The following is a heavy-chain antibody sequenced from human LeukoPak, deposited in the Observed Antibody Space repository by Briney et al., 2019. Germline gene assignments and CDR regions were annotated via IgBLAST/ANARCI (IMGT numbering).Heavy chain of an antibody. D-gene: IGHD4-17*01. J-gene: IGHJ4*02. CDR2: IYHSGST. V-gene: IGHV4-38-2*01. CDR3: ARQIWTTVTGYIDY. CDR1: GYSISSGYY. Sequence: SETLSLTCAVSGYSISSGYYWGWIRQPPGKGLEWIGSIYHSGSTYYNPSLKSRVTISVDTSKNQSSLKLSSVTAADTAVYYCARQIWTTVTGYIDYWGQGTLVTVSS.